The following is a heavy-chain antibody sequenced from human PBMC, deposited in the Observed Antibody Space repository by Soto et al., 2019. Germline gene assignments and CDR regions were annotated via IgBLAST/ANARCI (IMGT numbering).Heavy chain of an antibody. D-gene: IGHD3-3*01. V-gene: IGHV3-53*01. Sequence: PGGSLRLSCAASGFTVSSNYMSWVRQAPGKGLEWVSVIYSGGSTYYADSVKGRFTISRDNSKNTLYLQMNSLRAEDTAVYYCARGAAHYDFWSGYYYYGMDVWGQGTTVTSP. J-gene: IGHJ6*02. CDR1: GFTVSSNY. CDR2: IYSGGST. CDR3: ARGAAHYDFWSGYYYYGMDV.